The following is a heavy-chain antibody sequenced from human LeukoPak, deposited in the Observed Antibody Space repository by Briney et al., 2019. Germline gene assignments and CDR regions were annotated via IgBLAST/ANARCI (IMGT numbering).Heavy chain of an antibody. Sequence: ASVKVSCKVSGYTLTELSMHWVRQAPGQGLEWMGWINPNSGGTNYAQKFQGRVTMTRDTSISTAYMELSRLRSDDTAVYYCARTGYSSGWYYWGQGTLVTVSS. V-gene: IGHV1-2*02. CDR2: INPNSGGT. CDR3: ARTGYSSGWYY. J-gene: IGHJ4*02. D-gene: IGHD6-19*01. CDR1: GYTLTELS.